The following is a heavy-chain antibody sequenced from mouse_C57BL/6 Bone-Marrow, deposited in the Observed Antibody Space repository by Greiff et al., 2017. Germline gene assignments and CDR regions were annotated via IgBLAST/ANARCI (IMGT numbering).Heavy chain of an antibody. CDR3: ARHGSSLYYFDY. V-gene: IGHV1-82*01. D-gene: IGHD1-1*01. CDR2: IYPGDGDT. CDR1: GYAFSSSG. Sequence: VKLMESGPELVKPGASVKISCKASGYAFSSSGMNWVKQRPGKGLEWIGRIYPGDGDTYYNGKFKGKATLTADKSSSTAYMHLSSLTSEDSAVYCGARHGSSLYYFDYWGQGTTLTVSS. J-gene: IGHJ2*01.